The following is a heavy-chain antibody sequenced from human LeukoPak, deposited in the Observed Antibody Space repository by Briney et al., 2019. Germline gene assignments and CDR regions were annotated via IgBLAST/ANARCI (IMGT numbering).Heavy chain of an antibody. Sequence: PGGSLRLSCAASGFTFRDYWMHWVRQASGTGLEWVGRIRSKTNNYATAYVASVKGRFTISREDSKKTAYLQMNSLKTEDTAVYYCTRQYYYGSRSYYNFDYWGQGTLVTVSS. CDR3: TRQYYYGSRSYYNFDY. D-gene: IGHD3-10*01. CDR1: GFTFRDYW. J-gene: IGHJ4*02. CDR2: IRSKTNNYAT. V-gene: IGHV3-73*01.